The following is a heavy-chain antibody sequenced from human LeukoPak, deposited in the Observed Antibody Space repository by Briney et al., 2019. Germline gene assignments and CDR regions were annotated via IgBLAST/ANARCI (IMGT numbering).Heavy chain of an antibody. D-gene: IGHD5-24*01. J-gene: IGHJ4*02. CDR2: INHSGST. V-gene: IGHV4-34*01. CDR3: ARDSGWLQFLDY. CDR1: GGSFSGYY. Sequence: SETLSLTCAVYGGSFSGYYWSWIRQPPGKGLEWIGEINHSGSTNYNPSLKSRVTISVDTSKNQFSLKLSSVTAADTAVYYCARDSGWLQFLDYWGQGTLVTVSS.